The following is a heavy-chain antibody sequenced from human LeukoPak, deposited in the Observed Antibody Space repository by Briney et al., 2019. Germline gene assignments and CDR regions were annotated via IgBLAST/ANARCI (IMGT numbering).Heavy chain of an antibody. Sequence: ASVKVSCKASGYTFTSYGISWVRQAPGQGLEWMGWISAYNGNTNYAQKLQGRVTMTTDTSTSTAYMELRSLRSDDTAVYYCARGHSSSGWYDWFDPWGQGTLVTVSS. CDR3: ARGHSSSGWYDWFDP. V-gene: IGHV1-18*01. J-gene: IGHJ5*02. CDR1: GYTFTSYG. D-gene: IGHD6-19*01. CDR2: ISAYNGNT.